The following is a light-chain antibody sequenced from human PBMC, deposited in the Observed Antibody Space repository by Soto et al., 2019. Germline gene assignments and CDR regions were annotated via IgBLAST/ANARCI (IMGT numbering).Light chain of an antibody. V-gene: IGLV2-23*01. CDR1: SSDVGSYNL. CDR3: CSYAGSSWV. J-gene: IGLJ3*02. Sequence: QSALTQPASVSGSPGQSITISCTGTSSDVGSYNLVSWYQQHPGKAPKLMIYEGSKRPSGVSNRFSGSKSGNTASLTISGLQAEDEADYYCCSYAGSSWVFGGGTKLPVL. CDR2: EGS.